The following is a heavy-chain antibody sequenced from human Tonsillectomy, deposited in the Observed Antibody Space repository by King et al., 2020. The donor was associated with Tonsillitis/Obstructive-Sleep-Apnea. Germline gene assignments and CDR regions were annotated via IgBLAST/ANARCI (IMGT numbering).Heavy chain of an antibody. J-gene: IGHJ5*02. CDR3: AHRRLPTPMIVVVPAENLRKNWFDP. CDR1: GFSLSTSGVG. V-gene: IGHV2-5*02. Sequence: ITLKESGPTLVKPTQTLTLTCTFSGFSLSTSGVGVGWIRQPPGKALEWLALIYWDDDKRYSPSLKSRLTITKDTSKNQVVLTMTNMDPVDTATYYCAHRRLPTPMIVVVPAENLRKNWFDPWGQGTLVTVSS. D-gene: IGHD2-2*01. CDR2: IYWDDDK.